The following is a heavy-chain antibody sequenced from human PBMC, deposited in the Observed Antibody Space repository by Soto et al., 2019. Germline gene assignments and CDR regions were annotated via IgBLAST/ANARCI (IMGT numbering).Heavy chain of an antibody. CDR1: GGSFSDYY. V-gene: IGHV4-34*01. CDR3: ASDSSRIDY. D-gene: IGHD3-22*01. Sequence: QVQLQQWGAGLLKPSETLSLTCAVYGGSFSDYYWSWIRQPPGKGLEWIGEINHSGSTNYNPSLKSRVTISVDTSKNQFSLKLSSVTAADTAVYYCASDSSRIDYWGQGTLVTVSS. CDR2: INHSGST. J-gene: IGHJ4*02.